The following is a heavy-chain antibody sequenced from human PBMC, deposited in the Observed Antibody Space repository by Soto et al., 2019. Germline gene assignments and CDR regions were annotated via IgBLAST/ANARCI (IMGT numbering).Heavy chain of an antibody. J-gene: IGHJ4*02. V-gene: IGHV3-30-3*01. CDR1: GINFNNYW. D-gene: IGHD6-19*01. Sequence: PGRSLRLSCAVSGINFNNYWMHWIRQAPGKGLEWVAVISYDGSNKYYADSVKGRFTISRDNSKNTLYLQMNSLRAEDTAVYYCARDRNHRGIAVAYFDYWGQGTLVTVSS. CDR2: ISYDGSNK. CDR3: ARDRNHRGIAVAYFDY.